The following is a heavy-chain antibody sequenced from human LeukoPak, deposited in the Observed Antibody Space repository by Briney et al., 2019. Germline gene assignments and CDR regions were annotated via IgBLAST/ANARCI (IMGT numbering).Heavy chain of an antibody. CDR3: GRVLVRSESYRTDS. J-gene: IGHJ4*02. V-gene: IGHV3-72*01. Sequence: PGGSLIISCAASGFTFSDQYMDWVRQAPGKGLEWVGRSRNKAQSYSTEYAASVKGRFTISRDESRNLLYLQMYNLKTEDTAVYFCGRVLVRSESYRTDSWGQGTLVSVSS. CDR2: SRNKAQSYST. D-gene: IGHD1-26*01. CDR1: GFTFSDQY.